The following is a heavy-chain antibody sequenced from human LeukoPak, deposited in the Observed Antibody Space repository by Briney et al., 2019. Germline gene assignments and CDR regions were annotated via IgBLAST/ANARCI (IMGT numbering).Heavy chain of an antibody. CDR3: ARHRVAGSYYRGRYYFDY. CDR2: IYYSGST. CDR1: DGSISSYY. D-gene: IGHD3-10*01. Sequence: PSETLSLTCTVSDGSISSYYWSWIRQPPGKGLEWIGYIYYSGSTNYNPSLKSRVTISVDTSKNQFSLKLSSVTAADTAVYYCARHRVAGSYYRGRYYFDYWGQGTLVTVSS. V-gene: IGHV4-59*01. J-gene: IGHJ4*02.